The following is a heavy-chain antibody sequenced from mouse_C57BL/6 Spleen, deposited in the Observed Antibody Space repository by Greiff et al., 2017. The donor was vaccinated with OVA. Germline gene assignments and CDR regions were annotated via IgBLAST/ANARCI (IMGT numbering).Heavy chain of an antibody. D-gene: IGHD1-1*01. V-gene: IGHV5-6*01. J-gene: IGHJ2*01. CDR1: GFTFSSYG. CDR3: ARHAGLLRFDY. Sequence: EVHLVESGGDLVKPGGSLKLSCAASGFTFSSYGMSWVRQTPDKRLEWVATISSGGSYTYYPDSVKGRFTISRDNAKNTLYLQMSSLKSEDTAMYYCARHAGLLRFDYWGQGTTLTVSS. CDR2: ISSGGSYT.